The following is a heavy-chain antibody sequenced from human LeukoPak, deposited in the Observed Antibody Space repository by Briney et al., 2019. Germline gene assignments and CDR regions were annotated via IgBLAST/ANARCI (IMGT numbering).Heavy chain of an antibody. Sequence: GGSLRLSCAASGFPFSSYAMSWVRQAPGKGLEWVSAISGSGGSTYYADSVKSRFTISRDNSKNTLYLQMNSLRAEDTAVYYCAKDRSIAARPPYYFDYWGQGTLVTVSS. CDR2: ISGSGGST. D-gene: IGHD6-6*01. CDR3: AKDRSIAARPPYYFDY. V-gene: IGHV3-23*01. J-gene: IGHJ4*02. CDR1: GFPFSSYA.